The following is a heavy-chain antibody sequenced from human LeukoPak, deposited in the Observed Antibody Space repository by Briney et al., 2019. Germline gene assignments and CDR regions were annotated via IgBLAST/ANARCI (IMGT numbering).Heavy chain of an antibody. D-gene: IGHD2-2*01. V-gene: IGHV1-18*01. CDR1: GYTFTSYG. J-gene: IGHJ5*02. CDR2: ISAYNGNT. CDR3: ARVEDIVVVPAWFDP. Sequence: GSVKDSCKASGYTFTSYGISWVRQAPGQGLEWMGWISAYNGNTNYAQKLQGRVTMTTDTSTSTPYMELRSLRSDDTAVYYCARVEDIVVVPAWFDPWGQGTLVTVSS.